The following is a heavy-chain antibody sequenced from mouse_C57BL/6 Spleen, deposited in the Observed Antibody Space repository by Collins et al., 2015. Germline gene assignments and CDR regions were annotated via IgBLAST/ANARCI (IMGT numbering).Heavy chain of an antibody. D-gene: IGHD1-2*01. J-gene: IGHJ4*01. CDR1: GYTFTNYG. CDR3: ARTTTATDYAMDY. CDR2: INTYTGEP. Sequence: QIQLVQSGPELKKPGETVKISCKASGYTFTNYGMDWVKQAPGKGLKWMGWINTYTGEPTYADDFKGRFAFSLETSASTAYLQINNLKNEDTATYFCARTTTATDYAMDYWGQGTSVTVSS. V-gene: IGHV9-3-1*01.